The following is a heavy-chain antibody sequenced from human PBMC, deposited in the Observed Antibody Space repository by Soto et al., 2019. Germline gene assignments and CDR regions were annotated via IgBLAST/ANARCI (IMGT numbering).Heavy chain of an antibody. CDR3: AWGMSLAS. V-gene: IGHV3-7*04. CDR2: INEGGSDK. D-gene: IGHD6-6*01. J-gene: IGHJ4*02. CDR1: GFIFSNYW. Sequence: EVQLVESGGGLVQPGGSLRLSCAASGFIFSNYWMTWVRQAPGKGLEWVANINEGGSDKYYVDSVKGRFTISRDNAKNSLYLQVNSLRVEDTAVYFCAWGMSLASWGQGTLVTVSS.